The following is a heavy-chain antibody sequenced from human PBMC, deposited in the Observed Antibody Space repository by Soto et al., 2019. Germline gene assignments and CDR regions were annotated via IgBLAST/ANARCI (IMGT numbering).Heavy chain of an antibody. J-gene: IGHJ6*02. CDR3: AHRKSSYYGSENTYYYGMYV. CDR1: GFSLSTSGMG. D-gene: IGHD3-10*01. V-gene: IGHV2-5*01. Sequence: QITLKESGPTLVKPTQTLTLTCTFSGFSLSTSGMGVAWIRQPPEKALEWLAVIYWTDDKRYSPSLKSRLTITNDTSKNQVVLTMTDMDPVDTATYYCAHRKSSYYGSENTYYYGMYVWGQGTTVTVSS. CDR2: IYWTDDK.